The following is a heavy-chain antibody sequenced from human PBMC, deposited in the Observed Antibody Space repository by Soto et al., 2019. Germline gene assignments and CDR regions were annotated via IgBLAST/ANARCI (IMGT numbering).Heavy chain of an antibody. J-gene: IGHJ4*02. V-gene: IGHV3-7*01. CDR2: IKQDGSEK. CDR3: ARDGGYCSGGSCYELDS. Sequence: GGSLRLSCAASGFTFRSFWMSWVRQAPGKGLEWVATIKQDGSEKYYVDSVKGRFTISRDNAKNSLYLQMNSLRAEDTAVYYCARDGGYCSGGSCYELDSWGQGTQVTVSS. CDR1: GFTFRSFW. D-gene: IGHD2-15*01.